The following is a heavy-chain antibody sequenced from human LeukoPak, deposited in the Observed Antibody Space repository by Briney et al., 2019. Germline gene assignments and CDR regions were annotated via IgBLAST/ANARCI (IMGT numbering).Heavy chain of an antibody. CDR2: ISGSGGST. D-gene: IGHD3-10*01. V-gene: IGHV3-23*01. CDR3: AKDLRITMVRGVIITTYAFDI. CDR1: GFTFSSYA. J-gene: IGHJ3*02. Sequence: GGSLRLSCAASGFTFSSYAMSWVRQAPGKGLEWVSAISGSGGSTYYADSVKGRFTISRDNSKNTLYLQMNSLRAEDTAVYYCAKDLRITMVRGVIITTYAFDIWGQGTMVTVSS.